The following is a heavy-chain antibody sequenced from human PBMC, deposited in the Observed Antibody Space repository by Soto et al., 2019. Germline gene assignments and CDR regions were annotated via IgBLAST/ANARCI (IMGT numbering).Heavy chain of an antibody. J-gene: IGHJ4*02. D-gene: IGHD3-3*01. CDR2: IYWDDDK. Sequence: QITLNESGPTVVRPTETLTLTCRFSGFSLTTSGVGVGWIRQSPGKAPEWLALIYWDDDKRYSASLKSRLTNTKDTSKNPVVLTVSDLDPTDKATYYCAHRVLRTVFGLVTTAAIYFDFWGQGTPVAVSS. V-gene: IGHV2-5*02. CDR1: GFSLTTSGVG. CDR3: AHRVLRTVFGLVTTAAIYFDF.